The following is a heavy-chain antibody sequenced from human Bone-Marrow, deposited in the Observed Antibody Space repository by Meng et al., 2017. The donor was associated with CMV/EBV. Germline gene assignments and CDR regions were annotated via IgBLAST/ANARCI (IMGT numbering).Heavy chain of an antibody. J-gene: IGHJ6*02. D-gene: IGHD2-2*01. CDR2: ISNDGKKD. V-gene: IGHV3-30*04. CDR1: GFTFSGYG. Sequence: GESLKISCATSGFTFSGYGMHWVRQAPGKGLEGVAFISNDGKKDHYADSVKGRFTISRDNAKNSLYLQMNSLRAEDTAVYYCAREGQYQLLSYYYYGMDVWGQGTTVTVSS. CDR3: AREGQYQLLSYYYYGMDV.